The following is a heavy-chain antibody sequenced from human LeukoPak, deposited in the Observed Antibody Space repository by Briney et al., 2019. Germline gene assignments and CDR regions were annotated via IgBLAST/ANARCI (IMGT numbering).Heavy chain of an antibody. D-gene: IGHD2-2*01. V-gene: IGHV3-23*01. CDR3: AKREHVSRVVPASISSCCGMDV. J-gene: IGHJ6*02. Sequence: GGSLRLSCAASGLTFSSYAMRWVRQAPGKGLEWVSSITDSGDTTYYADSVKGRFTISRDNSKNTLYLQMNSLRAEDMAVYYCAKREHVSRVVPASISSCCGMDVWGQGTTVTVSS. CDR1: GLTFSSYA. CDR2: ITDSGDTT.